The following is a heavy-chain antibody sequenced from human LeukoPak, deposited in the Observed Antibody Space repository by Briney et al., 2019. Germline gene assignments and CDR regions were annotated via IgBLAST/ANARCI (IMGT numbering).Heavy chain of an antibody. Sequence: ASVKVPCKASGYTFTSYGISWVRQAPGQGLEWMEGIIPIFGTANYAQKFQGRVTITADESTSTAYMELSSLRSEDTAVYYCARGTRAIFGVVTTNSYYYYMDVWGKGTTVTVSS. CDR3: ARGTRAIFGVVTTNSYYYYMDV. D-gene: IGHD3-3*01. CDR1: GYTFTSYG. V-gene: IGHV1-69*13. CDR2: IIPIFGTA. J-gene: IGHJ6*03.